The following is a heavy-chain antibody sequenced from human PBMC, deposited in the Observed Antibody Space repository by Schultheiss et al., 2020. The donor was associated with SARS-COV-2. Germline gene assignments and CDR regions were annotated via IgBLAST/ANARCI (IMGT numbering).Heavy chain of an antibody. D-gene: IGHD4-17*01. CDR3: ARADGDYYYYGMDV. J-gene: IGHJ6*02. Sequence: GGSLRLSCAASGFSFSSYEMNWVRQAPGKGLEWVAVISYDGSNKYYADSVKGRFTISRDNSKNTLYLQMNSLRAEDTAVYYCARADGDYYYYGMDVWGQGTTVTVSS. V-gene: IGHV3-30-3*01. CDR2: ISYDGSNK. CDR1: GFSFSSYE.